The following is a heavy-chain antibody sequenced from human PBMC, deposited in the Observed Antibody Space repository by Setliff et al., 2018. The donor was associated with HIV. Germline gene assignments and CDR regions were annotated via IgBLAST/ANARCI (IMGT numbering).Heavy chain of an antibody. CDR3: ARGVDDSSGYYYGYYDYYMDV. D-gene: IGHD3-22*01. J-gene: IGHJ6*03. CDR2: INPNSGGT. Sequence: ASVKVSCKASRYTFTGYYMHWVRQAPGQGLEWMGWINPNSGGTNYAQKFQGGVTMTRDTSISTAYMELSRLRSDDTAVYYCARGVDDSSGYYYGYYDYYMDVWGKGTTVTVSS. CDR1: RYTFTGYY. V-gene: IGHV1-2*02.